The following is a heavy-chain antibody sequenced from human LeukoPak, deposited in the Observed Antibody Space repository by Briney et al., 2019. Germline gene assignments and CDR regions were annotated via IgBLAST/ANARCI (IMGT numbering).Heavy chain of an antibody. D-gene: IGHD3-9*01. CDR2: IWYDGSNK. CDR3: ARDDWGAIGRAFDI. Sequence: GGSLRLSCAASGFTFNNYGIHWVRQAPGKGLEWVAVIWYDGSNKYYADSVKGRFTISRDNSKNTLYLQMNSLRAEDTAVYYCARDDWGAIGRAFDIWGQGTMVTVSS. CDR1: GFTFNNYG. V-gene: IGHV3-33*01. J-gene: IGHJ3*02.